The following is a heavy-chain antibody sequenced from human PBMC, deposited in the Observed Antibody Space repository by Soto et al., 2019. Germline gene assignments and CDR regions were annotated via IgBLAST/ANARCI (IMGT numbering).Heavy chain of an antibody. CDR2: ISSGSSYI. J-gene: IGHJ4*02. CDR1: GFIFTGYN. CDR3: ARRRAAAGTLTFDY. Sequence: EVQLAESGGGLVKPGGSLRLSCAASGFIFTGYNMNWVRQAPGKGLEWVSSISSGSSYIYYADSVKGRFTISRDNAKNSLYLQMNTLRAEDTALYYCARRRAAAGTLTFDYWGQGTRVTVSS. V-gene: IGHV3-21*01. D-gene: IGHD6-13*01.